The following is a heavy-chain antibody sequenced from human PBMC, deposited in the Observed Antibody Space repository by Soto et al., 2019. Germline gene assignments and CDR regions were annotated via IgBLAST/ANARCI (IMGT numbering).Heavy chain of an antibody. D-gene: IGHD6-13*01. Sequence: QVQLVQSGAEVKKPGSSVKVSCKASGGTFSSYAISWVRQAPGQGLEWMGGIIPIFGTANYAQKFQGRVTITADEYTRTAYMEQSSLRSEDTAVDYCAMGNNSSWDHLGYYYYYGMDVWGQGTTVTVSS. V-gene: IGHV1-69*01. CDR1: GGTFSSYA. CDR3: AMGNNSSWDHLGYYYYYGMDV. J-gene: IGHJ6*02. CDR2: IIPIFGTA.